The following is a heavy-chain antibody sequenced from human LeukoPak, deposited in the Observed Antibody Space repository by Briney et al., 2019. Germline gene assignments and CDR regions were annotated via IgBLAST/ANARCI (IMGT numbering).Heavy chain of an antibody. V-gene: IGHV3-23*01. D-gene: IGHD3-3*01. CDR1: GFTSSTYG. CDR3: AKPTPTYYDFWSGYSMDV. Sequence: GGSLRLSCAASGFTSSTYGMSWVRQAPGKGLEWVSAIGGSGGGTYYADSVKGRFTISRDNSKNTLYLQMNSLRAEDTAVYYCAKPTPTYYDFWSGYSMDVWGKGTTVTVSS. CDR2: IGGSGGGT. J-gene: IGHJ6*04.